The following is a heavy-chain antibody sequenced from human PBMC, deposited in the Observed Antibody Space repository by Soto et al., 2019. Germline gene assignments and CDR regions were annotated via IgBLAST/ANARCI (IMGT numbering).Heavy chain of an antibody. CDR3: ATDRSLDFVLDY. Sequence: ASVKVSCKVSGYTLTELSMHWVRQAPGKGLEWMGGFDPEDGETIYDKKFQGRVTMTEDTSTDTAYMELSSLRSEDTAVYYCATDRSLDFVLDYWGQGTLVTVSS. V-gene: IGHV1-24*01. D-gene: IGHD2-2*03. CDR1: GYTLTELS. J-gene: IGHJ4*02. CDR2: FDPEDGET.